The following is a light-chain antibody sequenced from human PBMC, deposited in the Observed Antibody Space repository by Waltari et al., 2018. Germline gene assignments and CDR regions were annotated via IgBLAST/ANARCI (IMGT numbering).Light chain of an antibody. V-gene: IGKV3-20*01. CDR1: QSVSRT. CDR3: QHYVRLPAT. Sequence: EIVLTQSPGTLSLSPGERATLSCRASQSVSRTLAWYQQKPGQAPKLLIYGASIRATGIPDRFNGMESGTDFSLTISSLEPEDFAIYFCQHYVRLPATFGQGTKVEIK. CDR2: GAS. J-gene: IGKJ1*01.